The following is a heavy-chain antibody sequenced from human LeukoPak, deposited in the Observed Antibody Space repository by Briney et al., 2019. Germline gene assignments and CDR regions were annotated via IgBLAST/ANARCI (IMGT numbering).Heavy chain of an antibody. CDR1: GGSISSISSNNYH. D-gene: IGHD4-23*01. V-gene: IGHV4-39*02. J-gene: IGHJ6*02. CDR3: AREMGVVTAHGIDV. CDR2: IYYSGST. Sequence: SETLSLTCIVSGGSISSISSNNYHWGWIRQPPGKGLEWIGSIYYSGSTYYNPSLKSRVTISVDTSKNQFSLKLSFVTAADTALYYCAREMGVVTAHGIDVWGQGTTVTVSS.